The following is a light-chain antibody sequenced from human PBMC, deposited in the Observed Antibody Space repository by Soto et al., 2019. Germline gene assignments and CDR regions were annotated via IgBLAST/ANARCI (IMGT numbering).Light chain of an antibody. V-gene: IGKV3D-15*01. CDR3: QQYNNWGLS. CDR1: ENVGTN. J-gene: IGKJ4*01. CDR2: GSS. Sequence: IVMTQSPATLSVSPGEGVTLSCRASENVGTNLAWYQQKPGQAPRLLIYGSSTRATGNPTTFSGSGSGTEFTLTISSLQSKESAVYYCQQYNNWGLSFGGGTRVEIK.